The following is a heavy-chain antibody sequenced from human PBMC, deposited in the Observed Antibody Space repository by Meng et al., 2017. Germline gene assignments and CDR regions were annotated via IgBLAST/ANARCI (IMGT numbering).Heavy chain of an antibody. CDR3: ASLTYYYDSSGYYRVAYFDY. CDR2: IYHSGST. Sequence: QAPLEGSGPGLVKPSGTLSLTCAVSGGSISSSNWWSWVRQPPGKGLEWIGEIYHSGSTNYNPSLKSRVTISVDKSKNQFSLKLSSVTAADTAVYYCASLTYYYDSSGYYRVAYFDYWGQGTLVTVSS. D-gene: IGHD3-22*01. CDR1: GGSISSSNW. J-gene: IGHJ4*02. V-gene: IGHV4-4*02.